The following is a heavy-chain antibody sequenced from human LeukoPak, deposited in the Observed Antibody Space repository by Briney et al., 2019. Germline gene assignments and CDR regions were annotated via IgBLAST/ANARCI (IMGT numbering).Heavy chain of an antibody. CDR2: INPSGGST. Sequence: ASVKVSCKASGYTFTSYYMHWVRQAPGQGLEWMGIINPSGGSTSYAQKFQGRVTMTRDMSTSTVYMELSSLRSEDTAVYYCARDRSTDYSNYYFDYWGQGTLVTVSS. CDR3: ARDRSTDYSNYYFDY. D-gene: IGHD4-11*01. J-gene: IGHJ4*02. CDR1: GYTFTSYY. V-gene: IGHV1-46*01.